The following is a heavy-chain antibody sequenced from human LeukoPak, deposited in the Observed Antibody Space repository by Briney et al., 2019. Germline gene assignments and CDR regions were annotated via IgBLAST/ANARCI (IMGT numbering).Heavy chain of an antibody. V-gene: IGHV1-3*01. D-gene: IGHD3-22*01. J-gene: IGHJ4*02. CDR1: GYTFTSYA. CDR2: INAGNGNT. Sequence: ASVKVSCKASGYTFTSYAMHWVRQAPGQSLDWMGWINAGNGNTKYSQKFQGRVTITRDTSASTAYMELSSLRSEDTAVYYCARAGYDSSGYLAPTDYWGQGTLVTVSS. CDR3: ARAGYDSSGYLAPTDY.